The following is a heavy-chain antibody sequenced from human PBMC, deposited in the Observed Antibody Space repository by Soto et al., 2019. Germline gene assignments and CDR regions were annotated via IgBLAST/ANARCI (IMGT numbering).Heavy chain of an antibody. CDR2: IYYSFST. CDR1: GFSISSIIYY. CDR3: ARLLWLGELGYWFEQ. J-gene: IGHJ5*02. D-gene: IGHD3-10*01. Sequence: SGTLCLTCTVSGFSISSIIYYLCFIREPPWNWLEVIGSIYYSFSTYYKPSLKSRVTISVDTSKNQFYLKLSSVTAADTAVYYCARLLWLGELGYWFEQWGQRTLVDVSS. V-gene: IGHV4-39*01.